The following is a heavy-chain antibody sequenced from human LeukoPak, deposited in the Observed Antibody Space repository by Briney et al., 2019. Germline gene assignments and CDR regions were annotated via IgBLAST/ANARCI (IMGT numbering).Heavy chain of an antibody. J-gene: IGHJ4*02. CDR2: IYPGDSDT. Sequence: GESLKISCKGSGYSFTSYWIGWVRQMPGKGLEWMGIIYPGDSDTRYSPSFQGQVTTSADKSISTAYLQVSNLKASDTAMYYCARRGFCKCTNLPTEYRGQGTLVTVSS. D-gene: IGHD2-2*01. CDR1: GYSFTSYW. V-gene: IGHV5-51*01. CDR3: ARRGFCKCTNLPTEY.